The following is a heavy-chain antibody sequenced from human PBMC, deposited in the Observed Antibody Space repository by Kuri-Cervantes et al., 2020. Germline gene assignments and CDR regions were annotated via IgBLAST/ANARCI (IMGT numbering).Heavy chain of an antibody. J-gene: IGHJ4*02. Sequence: SETLSLTCTVSGGSISSYYWSWIRQPAGKGLEWIGRIYTSGSTNYNPSLKSRVTMSVDTSKNQFSLKLSSVTTADTAVYYCARVHYDFWSGPTDYWGQGTLVTVSS. CDR2: IYTSGST. D-gene: IGHD3-3*01. CDR3: ARVHYDFWSGPTDY. V-gene: IGHV4-4*07. CDR1: GGSISSYY.